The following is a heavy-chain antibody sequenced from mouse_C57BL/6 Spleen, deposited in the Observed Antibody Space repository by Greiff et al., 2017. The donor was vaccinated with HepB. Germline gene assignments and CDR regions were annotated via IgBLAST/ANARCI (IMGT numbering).Heavy chain of an antibody. CDR1: GYTFTDYY. CDR3: ARHWDENYFDY. D-gene: IGHD4-1*01. CDR2: INPYNGGT. V-gene: IGHV1-19*01. J-gene: IGHJ2*01. Sequence: VQLQQSGPVLVKPGASVKMSCKASGYTFTDYYMNWVKQSHGKSLEWIGVINPYNGGTSYNQKFKGKATLTVDKSSSTAYMELNSLTSEDSAVYYCARHWDENYFDYRGQGTTLTVSS.